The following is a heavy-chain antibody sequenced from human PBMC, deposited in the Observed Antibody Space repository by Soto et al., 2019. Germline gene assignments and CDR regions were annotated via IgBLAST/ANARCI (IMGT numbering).Heavy chain of an antibody. CDR2: ISYDGSNK. J-gene: IGHJ4*02. CDR3: ARGPEQWLVLMGSDLDY. V-gene: IGHV3-30-3*01. CDR1: GFTFSSYA. D-gene: IGHD6-19*01. Sequence: GGSLRLSWAASGFTFSSYAMHWVRQAPGKGLEWVAVISYDGSNKYYADSVKGRFTISRDNSKDTLYLQMNSLRAEDTAVYYCARGPEQWLVLMGSDLDYWGQGSLVTVSS.